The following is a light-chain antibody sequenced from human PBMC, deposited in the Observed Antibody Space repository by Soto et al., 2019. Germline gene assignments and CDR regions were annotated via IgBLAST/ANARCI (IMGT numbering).Light chain of an antibody. J-gene: IGLJ2*01. CDR3: SSFTTSSTLL. V-gene: IGLV2-14*01. CDR1: SGDVGAYNF. CDR2: DVT. Sequence: QSALTQPASVSGSPGQSITISCTGSSGDVGAYNFVSWFQQHPGKAPKIILYDVTSRPSGVSNRFPGSKSGNTASLTISGLQAEDEADYYCSSFTTSSTLLFGGGTKLTVL.